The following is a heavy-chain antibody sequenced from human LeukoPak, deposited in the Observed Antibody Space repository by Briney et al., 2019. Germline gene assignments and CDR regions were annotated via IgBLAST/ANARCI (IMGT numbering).Heavy chain of an antibody. CDR3: ARAGFDI. V-gene: IGHV4-59*01. CDR1: GASISSYY. Sequence: SETLSLTCTVSGASISSYYWSWIRQPPGKGLEWIGYIYYSGSTNYNPSLKSRATISVDTSKNQFSLRLSSVTAADTAVYYCARAGFDIWGQGTMVTVSS. CDR2: IYYSGST. J-gene: IGHJ3*02.